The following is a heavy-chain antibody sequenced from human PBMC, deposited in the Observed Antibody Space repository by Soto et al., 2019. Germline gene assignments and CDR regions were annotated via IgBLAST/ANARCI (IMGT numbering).Heavy chain of an antibody. D-gene: IGHD6-13*01. CDR3: ASGGWGSSWSEGGSRIDY. J-gene: IGHJ4*02. CDR1: GFTFSSYD. Sequence: EVQLVESGGGLVQPGGSLRLSCAASGFTFSSYDMHWVRQVAGKCLEWVSAIGVAGDTYYPDSVKGRFTISRENAKNSLYLQMNSRRAEDTAVYYCASGGWGSSWSEGGSRIDYWGQGTLVTVSS. CDR2: IGVAGDT. V-gene: IGHV3-13*01.